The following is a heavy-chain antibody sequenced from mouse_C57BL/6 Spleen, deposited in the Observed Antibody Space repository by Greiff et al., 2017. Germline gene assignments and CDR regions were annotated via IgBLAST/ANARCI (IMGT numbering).Heavy chain of an antibody. V-gene: IGHV6-3*01. J-gene: IGHJ1*03. D-gene: IGHD1-1*01. CDR2: IRLKSDNYAT. CDR3: TALYYYGSPWYFDV. Sequence: EVKLVESGGGLVQPGGSMKLSCVASGFTFSNYWMNWVRQSPEKGLEWVAQIRLKSDNYATHYAESVKGRFTISRDDSKSSVYLQMNNLRAEDTGIYYCTALYYYGSPWYFDVWGIGTTVTVSS. CDR1: GFTFSNYW.